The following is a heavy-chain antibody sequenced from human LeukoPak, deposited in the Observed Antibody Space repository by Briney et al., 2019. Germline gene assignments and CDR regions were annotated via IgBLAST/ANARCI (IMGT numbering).Heavy chain of an antibody. CDR2: LNWNSGGI. D-gene: IGHD3-3*01. Sequence: GGSLRLSCAASGFTFDDYAMHWVRQAPGKGLEWVSGLNWNSGGIVYADSVKGRFTISRDNAKGSLYLQMNSLRAEDTAVYYCARGRLYDSLIFDYWGQGTLVTVSS. V-gene: IGHV3-9*01. CDR1: GFTFDDYA. CDR3: ARGRLYDSLIFDY. J-gene: IGHJ4*02.